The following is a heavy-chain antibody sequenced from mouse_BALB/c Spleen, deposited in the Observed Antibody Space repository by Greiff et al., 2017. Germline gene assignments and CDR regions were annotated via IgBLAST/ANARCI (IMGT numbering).Heavy chain of an antibody. CDR1: GYAFSSYW. J-gene: IGHJ2*01. V-gene: IGHV1-80*01. Sequence: VQVVESGAELVRPGSSVKISCKASGYAFSSYWMNWVKQRPGQGLEWIGQIYPGDGDTNYNGKFKGKATLTADKSSSTAYMQLSSLTSEDSAVYFCARVGYGSSYDYWGQGTTLTVSS. CDR2: IYPGDGDT. D-gene: IGHD1-1*01. CDR3: ARVGYGSSYDY.